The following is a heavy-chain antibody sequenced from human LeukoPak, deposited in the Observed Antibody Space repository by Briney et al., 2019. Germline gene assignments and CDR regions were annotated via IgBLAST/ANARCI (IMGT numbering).Heavy chain of an antibody. V-gene: IGHV1-18*01. Sequence: ASVKVSCKASGYTFTSYGISWVRQAPGQGLEWMGWISAYNGNTNYAQKLQGRVTMTTDTSTSTAYMELRSLRSDDTAVYNCARDDGWDYYDSSGPHLDYWGQGTLVTVSS. CDR3: ARDDGWDYYDSSGPHLDY. D-gene: IGHD3-22*01. CDR1: GYTFTSYG. J-gene: IGHJ4*02. CDR2: ISAYNGNT.